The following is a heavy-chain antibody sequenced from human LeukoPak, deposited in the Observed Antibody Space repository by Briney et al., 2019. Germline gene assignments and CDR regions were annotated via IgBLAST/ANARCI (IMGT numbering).Heavy chain of an antibody. CDR2: TNSDGSST. Sequence: GGSLRLSCAASGFTFSTYWMHWVRQAPGKGLVWVSRTNSDGSSTSYADSVRGRFTISRDNAKNSLYLQMNSLRAEDTAVYYCARDGGQQWLIPGVDYYYGMDVWGQGTTVTVSS. CDR3: ARDGGQQWLIPGVDYYYGMDV. CDR1: GFTFSTYW. D-gene: IGHD6-19*01. V-gene: IGHV3-74*01. J-gene: IGHJ6*02.